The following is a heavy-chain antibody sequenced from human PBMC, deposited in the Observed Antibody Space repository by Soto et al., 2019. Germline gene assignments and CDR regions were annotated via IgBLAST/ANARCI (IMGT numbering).Heavy chain of an antibody. CDR2: IIPLFGTA. J-gene: IGHJ4*02. Sequence: QVQLVQSGAEVKKPGSSVKVSCKASAVTFSSETISLVRQAPGEGLEWVGGIIPLFGTANYAQKFQGRVTMTADESTSTLYLELSSMRSDDTAVYYCATELGANPASPFDSWGQGTLVTVSS. CDR3: ATELGANPASPFDS. V-gene: IGHV1-69*01. D-gene: IGHD2-15*01. CDR1: AVTFSSET.